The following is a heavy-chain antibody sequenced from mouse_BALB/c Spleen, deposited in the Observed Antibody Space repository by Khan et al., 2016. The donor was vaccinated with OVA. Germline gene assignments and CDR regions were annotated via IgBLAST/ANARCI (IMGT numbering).Heavy chain of an antibody. Sequence: EVELVESGPGLVKPSQSLSLTCNVTGYSITSGYAWNWIRQFPGNKLEWMGYISYSGITSYNPSFRSRISITRDKSKNQFFLQLNSVTTEDTATYYCARKNYYGYAMDYWGQGTSVTVSS. J-gene: IGHJ4*01. D-gene: IGHD1-1*01. CDR2: ISYSGIT. CDR3: ARKNYYGYAMDY. CDR1: GYSITSGYA. V-gene: IGHV3-2*02.